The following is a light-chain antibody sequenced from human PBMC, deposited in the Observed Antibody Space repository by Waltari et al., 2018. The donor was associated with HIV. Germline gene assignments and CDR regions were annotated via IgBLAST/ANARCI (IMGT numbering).Light chain of an antibody. CDR2: DAS. CDR3: QQYYTFPFT. Sequence: VTWMTQSPSLLSASTGDRVNISCRVSQGIGTYLAWYQQKPGKAPELLISDASTLQTGVPSRFSGSGSRTEFTLTISCLQSEDFANYYCQQYYTFPFTFGQGTKLEIK. V-gene: IGKV1D-8*01. CDR1: QGIGTY. J-gene: IGKJ2*01.